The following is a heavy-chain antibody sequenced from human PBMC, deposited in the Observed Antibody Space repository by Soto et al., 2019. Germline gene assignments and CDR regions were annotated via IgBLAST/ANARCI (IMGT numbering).Heavy chain of an antibody. J-gene: IGHJ6*02. CDR1: GFTFSSYG. CDR3: ARANYGDYLPSGMDV. Sequence: QVQLVESGGGVVQPGRSLRLSCAASGFTFSSYGMHWVRQAPGKGLEWVAVIWYDGSNKYYADSVKGRFTISRDNSKNTLYLQMNSLTGEDTAVYYSARANYGDYLPSGMDVWGQGTTVTVSS. V-gene: IGHV3-33*01. D-gene: IGHD4-17*01. CDR2: IWYDGSNK.